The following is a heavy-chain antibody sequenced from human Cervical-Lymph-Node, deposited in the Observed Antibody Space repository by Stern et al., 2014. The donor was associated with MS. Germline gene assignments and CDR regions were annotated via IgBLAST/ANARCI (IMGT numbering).Heavy chain of an antibody. CDR3: ARDRGYGSVMDV. CDR1: GYTFTSYY. D-gene: IGHD3-10*01. V-gene: IGHV1-46*01. CDR2: INPSGGSS. Sequence: EHLVESGAEVQKPGASVKVSCKASGYTFTSYYMHWVRQAPGQGLEWMGIINPSGGSSRSAQKFQGRVTMTRDTTQSTVYMELSSLRSEDTAVYYCARDRGYGSVMDVWGQGTTVTVSS. J-gene: IGHJ6*02.